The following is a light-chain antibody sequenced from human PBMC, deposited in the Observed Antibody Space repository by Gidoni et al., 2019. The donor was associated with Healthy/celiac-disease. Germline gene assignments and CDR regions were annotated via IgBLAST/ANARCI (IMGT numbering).Light chain of an antibody. Sequence: IQMTQSPFSLSASVGDRVTITCQASQDISNYLNWYQQKPGKAPKLLIYDASNLETGVPSRFSGSGSGTYCTFTISSLQSEDIATYYCQQYDNLPTWTFGQGTKVEIK. V-gene: IGKV1-33*01. J-gene: IGKJ1*01. CDR1: QDISNY. CDR2: DAS. CDR3: QQYDNLPTWT.